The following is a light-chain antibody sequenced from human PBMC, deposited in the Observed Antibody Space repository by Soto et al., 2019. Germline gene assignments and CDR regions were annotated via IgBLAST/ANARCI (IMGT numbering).Light chain of an antibody. J-gene: IGKJ1*01. CDR2: GAS. CDR1: QSVSNSF. CDR3: QQYGSSPTT. V-gene: IGKV3-20*01. Sequence: EIELTQSPGTLSLSPGERATLSCRASQSVSNSFLAWYQQRPGQAPRLLIYGASSRATGIPDRFSGSGSGTDFTLTISRLEPEDFAVYYCQQYGSSPTTFGQGTKV.